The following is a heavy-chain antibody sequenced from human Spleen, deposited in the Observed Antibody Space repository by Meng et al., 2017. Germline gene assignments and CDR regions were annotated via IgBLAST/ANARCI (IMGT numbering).Heavy chain of an antibody. D-gene: IGHD4-11*01. CDR1: GGSISSGGYY. Sequence: GPLQESGPGMVNPAQPLSLTCNVSGGSISSGGYYWSWIRQRPGKGLEWIGYIYYSGSTTYNTSLESRATISVDTSQNNLSLKLSSVTAADSAVYYCARGPTTMAHDFDYWGQGTLVTVSS. V-gene: IGHV4-31*03. CDR2: IYYSGST. J-gene: IGHJ4*02. CDR3: ARGPTTMAHDFDY.